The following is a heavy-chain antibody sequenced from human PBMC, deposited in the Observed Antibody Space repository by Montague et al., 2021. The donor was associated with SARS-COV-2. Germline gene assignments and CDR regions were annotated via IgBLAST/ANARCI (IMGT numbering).Heavy chain of an antibody. J-gene: IGHJ4*02. D-gene: IGHD3-10*01. CDR3: TSGEGNYGWRYYFDY. CDR2: VDKSDNT. V-gene: IGHV4-59*01. Sequence: SETLSLTCTVSGDSIRTNYWSWIRQPPGKGLEWIGYVDKSDNTDYNPSLKSRVTISLDTSKKQFSLKLNSVTSADTAVYYCTSGEGNYGWRYYFDYWGRGTLVTVSS. CDR1: GDSIRTNY.